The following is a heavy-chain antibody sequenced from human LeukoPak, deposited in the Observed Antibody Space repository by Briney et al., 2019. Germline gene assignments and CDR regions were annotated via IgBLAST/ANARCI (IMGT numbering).Heavy chain of an antibody. CDR1: GDSISSHY. Sequence: SETLSLTCTVSGDSISSHYWSWIRQPPGKGLEWIGYIYDSGSTNYNPSLKSRVTISVDTSKNQFSLKLSSVTAADTAVYYCARNEILTVTTWTGALDIWGQGTMVTVSS. CDR2: IYDSGST. CDR3: ARNEILTVTTWTGALDI. D-gene: IGHD4-17*01. J-gene: IGHJ3*02. V-gene: IGHV4-59*11.